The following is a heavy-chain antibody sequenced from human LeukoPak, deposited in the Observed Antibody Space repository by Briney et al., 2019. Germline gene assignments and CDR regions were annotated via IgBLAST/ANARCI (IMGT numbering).Heavy chain of an antibody. V-gene: IGHV5-51*01. CDR2: IYPGDSDT. CDR3: ATAPAASYPNWFDP. J-gene: IGHJ5*02. D-gene: IGHD1-26*01. Sequence: GESLKISCKGSGYSFTSYCNGWVRQMPGEGLGWMGIIYPGDSDTRYSPSLQGQVTISADKSISTAYLQWSSLKASDTAMYYCATAPAASYPNWFDPWGQGTLVTVSS. CDR1: GYSFTSYC.